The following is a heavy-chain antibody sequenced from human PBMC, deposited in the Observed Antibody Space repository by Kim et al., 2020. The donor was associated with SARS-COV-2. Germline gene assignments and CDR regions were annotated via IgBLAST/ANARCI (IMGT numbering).Heavy chain of an antibody. V-gene: IGHV3-15*01. Sequence: KGQFTISRDASKNTLYLQMHSLKTEDTAVYYCTRILRKWFGELFEAGMDVWGQGTTVTVSS. D-gene: IGHD3-10*01. J-gene: IGHJ6*02. CDR3: TRILRKWFGELFEAGMDV.